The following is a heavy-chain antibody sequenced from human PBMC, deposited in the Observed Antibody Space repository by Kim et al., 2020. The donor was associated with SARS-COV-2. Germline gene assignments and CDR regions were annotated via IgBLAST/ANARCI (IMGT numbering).Heavy chain of an antibody. CDR2: ISYDGSNK. D-gene: IGHD6-19*01. V-gene: IGHV3-30-3*01. CDR1: GFTFSSYA. J-gene: IGHJ6*02. Sequence: GGSLRLSCAASGFTFSSYAMHWVRQAPGKGLEWVAVISYDGSNKYYADSVKGRFTISRDNSKNTLYLQMNSLIAEDTAVYYCARPPVAGILYYYGMDVWGQGTTVTVSS. CDR3: ARPPVAGILYYYGMDV.